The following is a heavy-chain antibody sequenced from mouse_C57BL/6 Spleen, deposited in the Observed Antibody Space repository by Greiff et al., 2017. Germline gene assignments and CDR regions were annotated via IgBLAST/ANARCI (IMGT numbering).Heavy chain of an antibody. CDR1: GFTFSSYG. D-gene: IGHD1-1*01. CDR2: ISSGGSYT. J-gene: IGHJ4*01. V-gene: IGHV5-6*02. Sequence: DVKLVESGGDLVKPGGSLKLSCAASGFTFSSYGMSWVRQTPDKRLEWVATISSGGSYTYYPDSVKGRFTISRDNAKNTLYLQMSSLKSEDTAMYYCARLLNYYGSSYYYAMDYWGQGTSVTVSS. CDR3: ARLLNYYGSSYYYAMDY.